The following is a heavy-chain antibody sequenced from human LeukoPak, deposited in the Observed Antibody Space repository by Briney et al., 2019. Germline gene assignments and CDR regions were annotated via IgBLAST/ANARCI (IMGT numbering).Heavy chain of an antibody. CDR2: INHSGST. Sequence: PSETLSLTCTVSGGSISSYYWSWIRQPPGKGLEWIGEINHSGSTNYNPSLKSRVTISVDTSKNQFSLKLSSVTAADTAVYYCARGGPGRFIAKYYFDYWGQGTLVTVSS. J-gene: IGHJ4*02. CDR1: GGSISSYY. V-gene: IGHV4-34*01. D-gene: IGHD6-13*01. CDR3: ARGGPGRFIAKYYFDY.